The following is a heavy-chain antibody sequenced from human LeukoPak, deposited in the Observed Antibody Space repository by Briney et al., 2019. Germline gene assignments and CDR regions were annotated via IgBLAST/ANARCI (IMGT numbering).Heavy chain of an antibody. V-gene: IGHV4-59*01. CDR3: AGVIGVVVPAAISPPINYYYGMDV. J-gene: IGHJ6*02. CDR2: IYYSGST. Sequence: KPSETLSLTCTVPGGSISSYYWSWIRQPPGKGLEWSGYIYYSGSTNYNPSLKSRVTISVDTSKNQFSLKLSSVSAADTAVYYCAGVIGVVVPAAISPPINYYYGMDVWGQGTTVTVSS. D-gene: IGHD2-2*01. CDR1: GGSISSYY.